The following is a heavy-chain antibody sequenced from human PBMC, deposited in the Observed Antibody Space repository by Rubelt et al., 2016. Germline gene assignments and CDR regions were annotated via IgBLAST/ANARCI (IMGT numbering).Heavy chain of an antibody. V-gene: IGHV4-39*07. CDR3: AKDRRGNWKYVGAFDY. CDR2: IYYSGST. Sequence: GTGLEWIGSIYYSGSTYYNPSLKSRVTISVDTSKNQFSLKLSSVTAADTAVYYCAKDRRGNWKYVGAFDYWGQGTLVTVSS. D-gene: IGHD1-20*01. J-gene: IGHJ4*02.